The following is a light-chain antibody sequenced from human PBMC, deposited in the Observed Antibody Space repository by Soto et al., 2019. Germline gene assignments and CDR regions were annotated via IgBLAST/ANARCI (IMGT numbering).Light chain of an antibody. J-gene: IGKJ2*01. CDR2: GAS. Sequence: EIVMTQSPATLSVSPGERATLSCRASQSVSSNLAWYQQKPGQAPRLLLYGASTSATGIPARFSGSGSGTEFTLTISSRQSEDFAVYYCQQYNKWPPYTFGQGTKLEIK. V-gene: IGKV3-15*01. CDR1: QSVSSN. CDR3: QQYNKWPPYT.